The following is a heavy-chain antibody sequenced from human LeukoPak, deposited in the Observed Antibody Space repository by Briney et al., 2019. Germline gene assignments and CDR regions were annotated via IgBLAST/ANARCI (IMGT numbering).Heavy chain of an antibody. J-gene: IGHJ4*02. V-gene: IGHV3-74*01. Sequence: GGSLRLSCAASGFTFSSNWMHWVRQAPGKGLVWVSRINEDGSTTNYADSVKGRSTIFRDNAKNTLYLQMSSLRAEDTAVYYCARALHFDYWGQGTLVTVSS. CDR2: INEDGSTT. CDR3: ARALHFDY. CDR1: GFTFSSNW.